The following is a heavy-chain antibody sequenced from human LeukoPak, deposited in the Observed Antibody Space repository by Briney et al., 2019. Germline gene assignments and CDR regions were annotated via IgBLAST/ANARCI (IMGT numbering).Heavy chain of an antibody. CDR3: ARTYYYDRSDYYAIDY. CDR2: INHSGSA. Sequence: PSETLSLTCAVYGGSLSGYYWSWIRQPPGKGLEWVGVINHSGSANSNPSLKSRVTISVDTSTTPNQFSLRLSSVTAADTAIYYCARTYYYDRSDYYAIDYWGQGTLVTVSS. D-gene: IGHD3-22*01. V-gene: IGHV4-34*01. CDR1: GGSLSGYY. J-gene: IGHJ4*02.